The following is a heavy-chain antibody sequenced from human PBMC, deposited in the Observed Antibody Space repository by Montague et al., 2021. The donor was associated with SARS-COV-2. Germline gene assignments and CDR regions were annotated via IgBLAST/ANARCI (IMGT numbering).Heavy chain of an antibody. CDR2: TYYRSKWYN. J-gene: IGHJ4*02. CDR1: GDRVPSNSAA. CDR3: ARGSSGYYTPRPFDY. Sequence: CAISGDRVPSNSAAWNWIRQSPSRGLEWLGRTYYRSKWYNDYAVSVKSRITINPDTSKNQFSLQLNSVTPEDTAVYYCARGSSGYYTPRPFDYWGQGTLVTVSS. D-gene: IGHD3-22*01. V-gene: IGHV6-1*01.